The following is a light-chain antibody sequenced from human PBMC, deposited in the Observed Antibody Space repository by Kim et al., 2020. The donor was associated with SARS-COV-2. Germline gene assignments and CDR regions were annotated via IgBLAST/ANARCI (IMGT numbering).Light chain of an antibody. CDR2: GAS. CDR3: QQYDSSPYT. J-gene: IGKJ2*01. Sequence: EIVLTQSPGTLSLSPGERVTLSCRASQSVRGNYLAWYQQKPGQAPRLLIYGASNRATGIPDRFSGSGSGTDFTLTISRLEPEDFAVYYCQQYDSSPYTFGQGTKLEI. CDR1: QSVRGNY. V-gene: IGKV3-20*01.